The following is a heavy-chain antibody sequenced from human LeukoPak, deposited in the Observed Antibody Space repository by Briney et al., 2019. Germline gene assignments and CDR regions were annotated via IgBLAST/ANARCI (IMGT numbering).Heavy chain of an antibody. CDR3: ARTYHQWELHY. CDR2: IYYSGST. D-gene: IGHD1-26*01. V-gene: IGHV4-39*07. Sequence: SETLSLTCTVSGGSISSSSYYWGWIRQPPGKGLEWIGSIYYSGSTYYNPFLKSRVTISVDTSKNQFSLKLSSVTAADTAVYYCARTYHQWELHYWGQGTLVTVSS. CDR1: GGSISSSSYY. J-gene: IGHJ4*02.